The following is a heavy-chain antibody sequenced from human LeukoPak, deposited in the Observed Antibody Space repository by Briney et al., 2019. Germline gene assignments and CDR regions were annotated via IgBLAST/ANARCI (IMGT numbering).Heavy chain of an antibody. CDR3: ARNYDGTGDLDY. V-gene: IGHV1-46*01. Sequence: ASVKVSCKASGYTFTSYYLHWVRQAPGQGLEWMGRINPVDGRTSSAQKFQGRVTMTRETSTSTFYMELSSLRSEDTAVYYCARNYDGTGDLDYWGQGTLVTVSS. CDR2: INPVDGRT. D-gene: IGHD3-22*01. J-gene: IGHJ4*02. CDR1: GYTFTSYY.